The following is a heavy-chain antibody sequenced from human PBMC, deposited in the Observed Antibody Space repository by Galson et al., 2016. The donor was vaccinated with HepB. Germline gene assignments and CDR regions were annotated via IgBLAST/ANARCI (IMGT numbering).Heavy chain of an antibody. J-gene: IGHJ6*02. Sequence: SVKVSCKASGYTFTSYGISWVRQAPGQGLEWMGWISAYNGNTNYAQKLQGRVTMTTDTSTSTAYMELRSLRSDDTAVYYCARNSSSWYYYYGMDVWGQGTTVTVSS. CDR3: ARNSSSWYYYYGMDV. CDR2: ISAYNGNT. CDR1: GYTFTSYG. D-gene: IGHD6-13*01. V-gene: IGHV1-18*01.